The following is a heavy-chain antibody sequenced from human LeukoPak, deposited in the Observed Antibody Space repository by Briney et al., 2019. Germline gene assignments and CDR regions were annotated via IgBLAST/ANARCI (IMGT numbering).Heavy chain of an antibody. Sequence: GRSLRLSCAASGFTVSSYGMHWVRQAPGKGLEWVAVISYDGSNKYYADSGKGRFTISRDNSKNTKYLQMTSLRAEDTAVYYCAGSTDDAEYFQHWGQGTLVTVSS. D-gene: IGHD4-17*01. CDR3: AGSTDDAEYFQH. CDR1: GFTVSSYG. CDR2: ISYDGSNK. V-gene: IGHV3-30-3*01. J-gene: IGHJ1*01.